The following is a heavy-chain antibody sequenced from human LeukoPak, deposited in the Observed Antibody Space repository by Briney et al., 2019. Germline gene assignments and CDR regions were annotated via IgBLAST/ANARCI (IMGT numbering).Heavy chain of an antibody. Sequence: SETLSLTCAVYDGSFSGYYWSWIRQPPEKGLEWIGEINHSGSTNYNPSLKSRVTISVDTSKNQFSLKLSSVTAADTAVYYCAKHYMGSYDNRGLDYWGQGTLVTVSS. V-gene: IGHV4-34*01. J-gene: IGHJ4*02. CDR1: DGSFSGYY. CDR2: INHSGST. CDR3: AKHYMGSYDNRGLDY. D-gene: IGHD3-10*01.